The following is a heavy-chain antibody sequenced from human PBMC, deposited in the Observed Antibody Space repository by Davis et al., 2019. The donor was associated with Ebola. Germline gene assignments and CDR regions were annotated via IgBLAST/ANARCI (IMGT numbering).Heavy chain of an antibody. V-gene: IGHV4-59*01. CDR1: GASISSYS. Sequence: PSETLSLTCTVSGASISSYSWSWIRQPPGKGLEWIGYIYYTGSNNYNPSLKSRLTISVDTTKNQFSLKLSSVTAADTAVYYCARHTMVRGVAAHFEYWGQGHLITVSS. D-gene: IGHD3-10*01. CDR3: ARHTMVRGVAAHFEY. CDR2: IYYTGSN. J-gene: IGHJ4*02.